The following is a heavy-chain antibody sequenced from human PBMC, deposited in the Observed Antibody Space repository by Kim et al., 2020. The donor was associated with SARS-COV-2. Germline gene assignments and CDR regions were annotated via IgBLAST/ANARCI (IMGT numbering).Heavy chain of an antibody. J-gene: IGHJ5*02. CDR3: ARAPLGVRFRGVSDWFDP. V-gene: IGHV1-69*13. D-gene: IGHD3-10*01. Sequence: SVKVSCKASGGTFSSYAISWVRQAPGQGLEWMGGIIPIFGTANYAQKFQGRVTITADESTSTAYMELSSLRSEDTAVYYCARAPLGVRFRGVSDWFDPWGQGTLVTVSS. CDR1: GGTFSSYA. CDR2: IIPIFGTA.